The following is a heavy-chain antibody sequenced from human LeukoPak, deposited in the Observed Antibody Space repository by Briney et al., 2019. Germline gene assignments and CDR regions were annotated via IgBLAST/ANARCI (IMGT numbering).Heavy chain of an antibody. CDR2: FDPEDGET. CDR3: ATARYYYGSGKLYYFDY. J-gene: IGHJ4*02. V-gene: IGHV1-24*01. Sequence: ASVKVSCKVSGYTLTELSMHWVRQAPGKGLEWMGGFDPEDGETIYAQKFQGRVTMTEDTSTDTAYMELSSLRSEDTAVYYCATARYYYGSGKLYYFDYWGQRTLVTVSS. CDR1: GYTLTELS. D-gene: IGHD3-10*01.